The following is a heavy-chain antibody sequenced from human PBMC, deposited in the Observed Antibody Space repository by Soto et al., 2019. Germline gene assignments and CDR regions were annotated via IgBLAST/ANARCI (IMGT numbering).Heavy chain of an antibody. CDR1: GGSISSSSYY. CDR2: IYYSGCT. J-gene: IGHJ4*02. D-gene: IGHD4-17*01. CDR3: ASMYGDYVSY. V-gene: IGHV4-39*01. Sequence: SETLSLTCTVSGGSISSSSYYWGWIRQPPGKGLEWIGSIYYSGCTYYNPSLKSRVTISVDTSKKQFSLKLRSVTAADTAVYYCASMYGDYVSYWGQGTLVPSP.